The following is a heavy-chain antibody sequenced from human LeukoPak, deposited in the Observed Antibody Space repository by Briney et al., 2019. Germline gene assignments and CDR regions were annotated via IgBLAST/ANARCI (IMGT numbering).Heavy chain of an antibody. CDR3: AKDSSQGWLIPYNGMDV. D-gene: IGHD6-19*01. CDR1: GFTFSTYA. J-gene: IGHJ6*02. CDR2: ISGSGGST. V-gene: IGHV3-23*01. Sequence: GGSLRLSCVPSGFTFSTYAMSWLRQAPGRGLEWLSAISGSGGSTYYADSVKGRFTISRDNSKNTLSLQMNSLRAEDTAVYYCAKDSSQGWLIPYNGMDVWGQGTTVTVSS.